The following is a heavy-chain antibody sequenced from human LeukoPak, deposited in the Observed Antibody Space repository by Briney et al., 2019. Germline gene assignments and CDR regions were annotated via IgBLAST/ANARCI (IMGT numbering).Heavy chain of an antibody. CDR1: GGSISSYY. CDR3: ARDASLYSGSYSLGY. Sequence: SETLSLTCTVSGGSISSYYWSWIRQPAGKGLEWIGRIYISGSTNYNPSLKSRVTMSVDTSKNQFSLKLSSVTAADTAVYYCARDASLYSGSYSLGYWGQGTLVTVSS. D-gene: IGHD1-26*01. V-gene: IGHV4-4*07. J-gene: IGHJ4*02. CDR2: IYISGST.